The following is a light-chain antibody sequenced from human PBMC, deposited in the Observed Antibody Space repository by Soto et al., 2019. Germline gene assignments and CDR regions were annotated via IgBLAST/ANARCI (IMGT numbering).Light chain of an antibody. CDR2: DTS. J-gene: IGKJ5*01. Sequence: EIVLTQSPATLSLSPGERATLSCRASQSVNSYLVWYQQRPGQAPRLLIYDTSTRATSIPARFSGSGSGTEFTLTISSLQSEDFAVYYCQQYNNWPSITFGQGTDWRL. CDR1: QSVNSY. CDR3: QQYNNWPSIT. V-gene: IGKV3-15*01.